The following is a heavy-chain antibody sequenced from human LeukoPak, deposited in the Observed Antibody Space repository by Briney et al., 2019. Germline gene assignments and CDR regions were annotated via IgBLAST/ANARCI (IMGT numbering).Heavy chain of an antibody. V-gene: IGHV3-21*01. J-gene: IGHJ4*02. Sequence: GGTLRLSCAASGFSFSTYGMSWVRQAPGKGLEWVSSISSSSSYIYYADSVKGRFTFSRDNAKNSLYLQMNSLRAEDTAVYYCARGDSSRGDYWGQGTLVTVSS. CDR3: ARGDSSRGDY. CDR1: GFSFSTYG. CDR2: ISSSSSYI. D-gene: IGHD6-13*01.